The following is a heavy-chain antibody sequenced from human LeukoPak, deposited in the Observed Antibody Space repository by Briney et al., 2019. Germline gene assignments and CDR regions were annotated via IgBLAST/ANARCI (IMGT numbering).Heavy chain of an antibody. V-gene: IGHV3-23*01. D-gene: IGHD2-2*02. CDR3: ASLGYCSSTSCYMGSYYYYYGMDV. J-gene: IGHJ6*02. Sequence: GGSLRLSCEASGFTFSSYAMSWVRQAPGKGLEWVSAISGSGGSTYYADSVKGRFTISRDNSKNTLYLQMNSLRAEDTAVYYCASLGYCSSTSCYMGSYYYYYGMDVWGQGTTVTVSS. CDR1: GFTFSSYA. CDR2: ISGSGGST.